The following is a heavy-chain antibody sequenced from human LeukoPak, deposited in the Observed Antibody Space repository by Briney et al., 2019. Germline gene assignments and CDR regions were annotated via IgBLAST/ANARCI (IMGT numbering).Heavy chain of an antibody. CDR3: TRETAFDF. CDR1: GFIFNDYS. CDR2: ISSRSSTI. Sequence: GGSLRLSCVGSGFIFNDYSMNWVRQAPGKGPEWVSYISSRSSTIYYADSVKGRFTIPRDNAKNSLYLQMNSLRAEDSAVYYCTRETAFDFWGQGTVVTVSS. J-gene: IGHJ3*01. V-gene: IGHV3-48*04.